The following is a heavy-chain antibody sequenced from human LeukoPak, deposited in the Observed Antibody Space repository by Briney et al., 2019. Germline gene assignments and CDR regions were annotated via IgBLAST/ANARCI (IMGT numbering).Heavy chain of an antibody. CDR2: TFYSGTT. J-gene: IGHJ4*02. CDR3: VRHHLSYSSGWYG. Sequence: PSETLSLTCSVSGGSISSSDFYWGWIRQPPGKGLEWIGSTFYSGTTNSNPSLKSRVTISVDTSKNQFSLKVTSVTAADTAVYYCVRHHLSYSSGWYGWGQGTLVTVSS. CDR1: GGSISSSDFY. V-gene: IGHV4-39*01. D-gene: IGHD6-19*01.